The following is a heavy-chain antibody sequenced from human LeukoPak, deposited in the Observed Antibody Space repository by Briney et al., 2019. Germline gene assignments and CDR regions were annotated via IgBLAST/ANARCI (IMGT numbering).Heavy chain of an antibody. J-gene: IGHJ4*02. D-gene: IGHD2-15*01. Sequence: GGSLRLSCAASGFTFSSYSMNWVRQAPGKGLEWVSSISSSSSYIYYADSVKGRFTISRDNAKNSLYLQMNSLRAEDTAVYYCAQDPGYCSGGSCHHFDYWGQGTLVTVSS. V-gene: IGHV3-21*04. CDR2: ISSSSSYI. CDR1: GFTFSSYS. CDR3: AQDPGYCSGGSCHHFDY.